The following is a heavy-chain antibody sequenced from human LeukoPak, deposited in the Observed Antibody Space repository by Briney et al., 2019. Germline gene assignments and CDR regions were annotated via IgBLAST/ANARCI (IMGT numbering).Heavy chain of an antibody. D-gene: IGHD3-3*01. Sequence: GGSLRLSCAASGFTFSSYWMHWVRQAPGKGLVWVPRINSDGSSTSYADSVKGRFTISRDNAKNTLYLQMNSLRAEDTAVYYCARGEKDFWSGYEYYFDYWGQGTLVTVSS. CDR1: GFTFSSYW. CDR2: INSDGSST. CDR3: ARGEKDFWSGYEYYFDY. V-gene: IGHV3-74*01. J-gene: IGHJ4*02.